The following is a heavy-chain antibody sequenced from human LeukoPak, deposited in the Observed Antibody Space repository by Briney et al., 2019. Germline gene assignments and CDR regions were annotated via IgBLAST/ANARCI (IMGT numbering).Heavy chain of an antibody. Sequence: SETLSLTCTVSGGSISLYYWSWIRQPSGKGLEWIGYIYYSGNTNYNPSLKSRVTISVDTSKNEFSLKLSSVTAADTAVYYCARRLLPSSGNSYFDYWGQGTLVTVSS. V-gene: IGHV4-59*08. CDR1: GGSISLYY. CDR2: IYYSGNT. CDR3: ARRLLPSSGNSYFDY. D-gene: IGHD3-10*01. J-gene: IGHJ4*02.